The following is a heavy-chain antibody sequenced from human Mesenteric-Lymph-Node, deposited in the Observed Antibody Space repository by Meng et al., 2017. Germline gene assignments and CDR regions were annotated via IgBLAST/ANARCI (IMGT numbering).Heavy chain of an antibody. Sequence: QVQLVQSGAEVKKPGASVKVSCKASGSTFTGYFMFWVRLAPGQGLEWMGRLNPDSGGTNYAQKFQGRVTMTRDTSINTAYMELSSLRSDDAALYFCARGRSYCSGGSCSSEYYFDYWGQGTLVTVSS. D-gene: IGHD2-15*01. CDR1: GSTFTGYF. V-gene: IGHV1-2*06. CDR2: LNPDSGGT. J-gene: IGHJ4*02. CDR3: ARGRSYCSGGSCSSEYYFDY.